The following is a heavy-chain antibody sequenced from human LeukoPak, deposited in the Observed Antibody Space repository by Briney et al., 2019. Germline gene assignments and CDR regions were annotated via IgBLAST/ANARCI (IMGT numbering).Heavy chain of an antibody. J-gene: IGHJ4*02. CDR2: IYTSGST. D-gene: IGHD6-19*01. CDR1: GGSISSYY. V-gene: IGHV4-4*07. Sequence: SETLSLTCTVSGGSISSYYWSWIRQPAGKGLEWIGRIYTSGSTNYNPSLVSRVTMSVDTSKNQFSLKVSSVTVADTGVYYCARAPEFSSGWLLDCWGQGSLVTVSS. CDR3: ARAPEFSSGWLLDC.